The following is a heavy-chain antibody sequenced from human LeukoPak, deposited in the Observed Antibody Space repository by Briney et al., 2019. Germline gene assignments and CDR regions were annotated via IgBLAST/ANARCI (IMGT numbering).Heavy chain of an antibody. J-gene: IGHJ4*02. CDR1: GYTFTSYG. D-gene: IGHD2-2*01. CDR3: ARGFWVVVVPAALDY. Sequence: ASVKVSCKASGYTFTSYGISWVRQAPGQGLEWMGWINPNSGGTNYAQKFQGRVTMTRDTSITTAYMELSRLRSDDTAVYYCARGFWVVVVPAALDYWGQGTLVTVSS. CDR2: INPNSGGT. V-gene: IGHV1-2*02.